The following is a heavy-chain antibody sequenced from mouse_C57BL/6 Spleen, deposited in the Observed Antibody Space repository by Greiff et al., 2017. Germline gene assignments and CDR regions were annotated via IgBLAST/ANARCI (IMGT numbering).Heavy chain of an antibody. V-gene: IGHV1-22*01. CDR3: ARGGYSYAMDY. J-gene: IGHJ4*01. CDR2: INPNNGGT. D-gene: IGHD2-12*01. Sequence: EVKLMESGPELVKPGASVKMSCKASGYTFTDYNMHWVKQSHGKSLEWIGYINPNNGGTSYNQKFKGKATLTVNTSSSTAYMELRSLTSEDSAVYYCARGGYSYAMDYWGQGTSVTVSS. CDR1: GYTFTDYN.